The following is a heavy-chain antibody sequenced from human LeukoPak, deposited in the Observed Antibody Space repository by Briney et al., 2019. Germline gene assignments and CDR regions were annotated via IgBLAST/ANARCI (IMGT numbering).Heavy chain of an antibody. CDR2: IKKDGSEK. CDR1: QLTFSNYC. D-gene: IGHD6-19*01. V-gene: IGHV3-7*01. CDR3: ARVAVAGTFYYYYYMDV. Sequence: GGSLRLSCAASQLTFSNYCMTWVRQGPGKGLEWVATIKKDGSEKYYVDSVKGRFTISRDNAENSLYLQMNSLRAEDTAVYYCARVAVAGTFYYYYYMDVWGKGTTVAISS. J-gene: IGHJ6*03.